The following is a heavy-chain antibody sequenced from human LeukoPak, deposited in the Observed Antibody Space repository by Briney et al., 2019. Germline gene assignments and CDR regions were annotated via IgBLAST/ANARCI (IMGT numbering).Heavy chain of an antibody. CDR1: GGSFSNYY. Sequence: SETLSLTCAVYGGSFSNYYWSWIRQPPGKGLGWIGEINHSGSTNYNPPLKSRVTISVDTSKNQFSLKLSSVTAADTAVYYCVRSYNYGPLVWGQGTTVTVSS. V-gene: IGHV4-34*01. CDR2: INHSGST. D-gene: IGHD5-18*01. CDR3: VRSYNYGPLV. J-gene: IGHJ6*02.